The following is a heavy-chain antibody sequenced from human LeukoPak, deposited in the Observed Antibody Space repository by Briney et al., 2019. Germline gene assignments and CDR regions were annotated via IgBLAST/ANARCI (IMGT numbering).Heavy chain of an antibody. Sequence: SETLSLTCTVSGGSISSYYWSWIRQPPGKGLEWIGYIYYSGSTNCNPSLKSRVTISVDTSKNQFSLKLSSVTAADTAVYYCAISTMVTRYYGMDVWGQGTTVTVSS. D-gene: IGHD5-18*01. J-gene: IGHJ6*02. CDR1: GGSISSYY. CDR3: AISTMVTRYYGMDV. V-gene: IGHV4-59*08. CDR2: IYYSGST.